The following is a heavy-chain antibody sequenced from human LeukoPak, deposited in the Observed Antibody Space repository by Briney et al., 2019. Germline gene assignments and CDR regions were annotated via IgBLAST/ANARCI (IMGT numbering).Heavy chain of an antibody. D-gene: IGHD6-13*01. Sequence: PGGSLRLSCAASGFDLTTYAMTSVRQAPPKGLERVSSIRIGGGGTYYADSVKGRFTISRDNSENTLHLQMNNLRVEDTARYFCARCMVLSQGWCNWFDPWGQGTLVTVSS. CDR2: IRIGGGGT. J-gene: IGHJ5*02. CDR3: ARCMVLSQGWCNWFDP. CDR1: GFDLTTYA. V-gene: IGHV3-23*01.